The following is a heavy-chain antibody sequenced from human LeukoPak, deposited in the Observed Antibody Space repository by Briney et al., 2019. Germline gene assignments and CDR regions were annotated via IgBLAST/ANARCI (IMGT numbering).Heavy chain of an antibody. V-gene: IGHV3-30*02. CDR1: RFNFNIYG. Sequence: PGGSLRLSCTASRFNFNIYGMHWVRQTPGKGLQWVAFIRYDGSNKYYADSVKGRFTISRDNSKNTLYLQMNSLRAEDTAVYYCAKDLGGYSYGYPWFDPWGQGTLVTVSS. J-gene: IGHJ5*02. D-gene: IGHD5-18*01. CDR2: IRYDGSNK. CDR3: AKDLGGYSYGYPWFDP.